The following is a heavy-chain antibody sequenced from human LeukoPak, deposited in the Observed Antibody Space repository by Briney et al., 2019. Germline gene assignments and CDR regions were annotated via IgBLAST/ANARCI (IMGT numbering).Heavy chain of an antibody. V-gene: IGHV4-59*01. CDR2: IYDGGST. Sequence: SETLSLTCTVSGGSISSYYWSWIRLPPGKGLEWIAYIYDGGSTNYNPSLKSRVTISVDTSKNQLSLKLSSVTAADSAFYYCARSGGMFFYDFWGQGTLVTVSS. J-gene: IGHJ4*02. D-gene: IGHD4-23*01. CDR1: GGSISSYY. CDR3: ARSGGMFFYDF.